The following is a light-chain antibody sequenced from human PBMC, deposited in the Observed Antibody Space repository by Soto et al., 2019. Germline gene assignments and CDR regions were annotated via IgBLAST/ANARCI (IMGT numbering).Light chain of an antibody. CDR3: CAYAGSSTFVV. CDR1: SSDVGSYNL. CDR2: EGS. Sequence: QSVLTQPASVSGSPGQSITISCTGTSSDVGSYNLVSWYQQHQGKAPKLMIYEGSKRPSGVSNRFSGSKSGNTASLTISGLQAEDEADYYCCAYAGSSTFVVFCGGTKLTVL. J-gene: IGLJ2*01. V-gene: IGLV2-23*01.